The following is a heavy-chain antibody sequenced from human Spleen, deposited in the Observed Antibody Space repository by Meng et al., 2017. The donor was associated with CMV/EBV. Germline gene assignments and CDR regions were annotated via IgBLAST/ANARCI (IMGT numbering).Heavy chain of an antibody. CDR3: ARDRYYDYVWGSYRPSDAFDI. CDR1: GFTVSSNY. V-gene: IGHV3-66*01. Sequence: GGSLRLSGAASGFTVSSNYMTWVRQAPGKGLEWVSVIYSSGSTYYADSVKGRFTISRDNAKNSLYLQMNSLRAEDTAVYYCARDRYYDYVWGSYRPSDAFDIWGQGTMVTVSS. CDR2: IYSSGST. J-gene: IGHJ3*02. D-gene: IGHD3-16*02.